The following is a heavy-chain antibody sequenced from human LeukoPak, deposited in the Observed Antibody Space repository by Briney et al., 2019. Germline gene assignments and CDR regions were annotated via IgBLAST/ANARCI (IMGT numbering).Heavy chain of an antibody. D-gene: IGHD3-10*01. J-gene: IGHJ6*03. CDR3: ARRVDGSGRYRGYYYYMDV. CDR1: GFTFDDFG. CDR2: INWNGAST. Sequence: GGSLRLSCAASGFTFDDFGMSWVRQVPGKGLEWVSGINWNGASTGYADSVKGRFTISRDNAKNSLYLQMNSLRAEDTALYYCARRVDGSGRYRGYYYYMDVWGKGTTVTISS. V-gene: IGHV3-20*04.